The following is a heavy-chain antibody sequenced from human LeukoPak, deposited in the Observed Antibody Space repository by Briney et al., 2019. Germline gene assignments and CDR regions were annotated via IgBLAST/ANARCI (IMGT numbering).Heavy chain of an antibody. D-gene: IGHD1-26*01. J-gene: IGHJ4*02. CDR2: ICGSVGTI. Sequence: TGGSLRLSCAAPGFTSGSYEMNWVRQAPGKGRGWGLYICGSVGTIFSSDSLRGGFTISRENAKNSLYLQMNSLRAEATAVYYCARVPGSGNHLDYWGQGTLVTVSS. CDR3: ARVPGSGNHLDY. CDR1: GFTSGSYE. V-gene: IGHV3-48*03.